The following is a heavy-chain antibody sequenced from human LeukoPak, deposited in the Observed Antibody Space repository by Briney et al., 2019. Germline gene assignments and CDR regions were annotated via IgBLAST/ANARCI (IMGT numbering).Heavy chain of an antibody. CDR3: ARAPVAAYFDY. V-gene: IGHV3-30-3*01. D-gene: IGHD2-15*01. CDR1: GFTFSSYA. J-gene: IGHJ4*02. CDR2: ISYDGSNK. Sequence: PGRSLRLSCAASGFTFSSYAMHWVRQAPGKGLEWVAVISYDGSNKYYADSVKGRFTISRDNSKNTLYLQMNSLRAEDTAVYYCARAPVAAYFDYWGQGTLVTVSS.